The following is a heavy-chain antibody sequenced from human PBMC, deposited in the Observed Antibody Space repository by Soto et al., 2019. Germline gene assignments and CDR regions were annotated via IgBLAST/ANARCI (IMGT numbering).Heavy chain of an antibody. D-gene: IGHD6-13*01. CDR1: GSRFSFNNYW. CDR3: VREPWGFSGSWYDY. V-gene: IGHV3-74*01. Sequence: PGGSLRLSCAVPGSRFSFNNYWMHWVRQAPGKAMVWVSHINHDGTNTKYATSVKGRFTISRDNAKHTLYLQMDSVRVEDTAVYFCVREPWGFSGSWYDYWGQGTLVTVSS. CDR2: INHDGTNT. J-gene: IGHJ4*02.